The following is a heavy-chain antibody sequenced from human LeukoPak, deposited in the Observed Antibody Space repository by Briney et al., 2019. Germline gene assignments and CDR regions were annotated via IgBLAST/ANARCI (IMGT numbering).Heavy chain of an antibody. CDR1: GGSISSYY. CDR2: INYSGST. D-gene: IGHD1-26*01. J-gene: IGHJ1*01. V-gene: IGHV4-59*01. Sequence: SETLSLTCTVSGGSISSYYWSWIRQPPGKGLEWIGYINYSGSTNYNPSLKSRVTISVDTSKNQFSLKLSSVTAADTAVYYCAQYSGNFAGFQHWGQGTLVTVSS. CDR3: AQYSGNFAGFQH.